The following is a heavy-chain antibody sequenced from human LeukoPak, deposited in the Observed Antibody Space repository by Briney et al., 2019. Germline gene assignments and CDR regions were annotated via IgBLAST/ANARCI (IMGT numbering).Heavy chain of an antibody. CDR1: GFNVSSSY. D-gene: IGHD3-10*01. CDR3: ARDLRGSGSHAGY. Sequence: GGSLRLSCAASGFNVSSSYMTWVRQAPGKGLEWVSVIYIGGSTYSADSVKGRFTISRDNSKNTLYLQMNSLRAEDTAVYYCARDLRGSGSHAGYWGQGTLVTVSS. J-gene: IGHJ4*02. CDR2: IYIGGST. V-gene: IGHV3-53*01.